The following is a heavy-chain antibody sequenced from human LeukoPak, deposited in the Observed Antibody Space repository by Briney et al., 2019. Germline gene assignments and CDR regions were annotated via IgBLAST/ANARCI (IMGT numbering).Heavy chain of an antibody. CDR2: IYHSGST. Sequence: SETLSLTCTVSGYSISSGYYWGWIRQPPGKGLEWIGSIYHSGSTYHNPSLKSRVTISVDTSKNQFSLKLSSVTAADTAVYYCALDWSGYLYWGQGTLVTVSS. V-gene: IGHV4-38-2*02. J-gene: IGHJ4*02. CDR3: ALDWSGYLY. D-gene: IGHD3-3*01. CDR1: GYSISSGYY.